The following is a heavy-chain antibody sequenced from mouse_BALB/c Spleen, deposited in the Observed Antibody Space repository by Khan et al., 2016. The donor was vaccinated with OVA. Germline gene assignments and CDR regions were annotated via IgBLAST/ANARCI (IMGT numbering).Heavy chain of an antibody. CDR1: GCTFTAYD. J-gene: IGHJ4*01. V-gene: IGHV1S56*01. CDR2: IYPGDGST. Sequence: QVQLQQSGPELVKPGALVKISCKASGCTFTAYDINWVRQRPGQGLEWIGWIYPGDGSTKYNENFMGKATLTADRSSNTAYMQPSSLTSEKSAVYLFAREGLRGVAMDYWGQGTSVSVSS. CDR3: AREGLRGVAMDY. D-gene: IGHD2-4*01.